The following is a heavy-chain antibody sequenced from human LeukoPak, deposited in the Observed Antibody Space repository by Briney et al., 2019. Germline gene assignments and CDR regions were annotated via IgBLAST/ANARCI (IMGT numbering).Heavy chain of an antibody. CDR3: ARDSGGYNWFDP. CDR2: IDYSGST. CDR1: GGSISSYY. V-gene: IGHV4-59*01. J-gene: IGHJ5*02. Sequence: KPSETLSLTCTVSGGSISSYYWSWIRQPPGKGLGWIGYIDYSGSTNYNPSLKSRVIISVDTSKNQFSLKLSSVTAADTAVYYCARDSGGYNWFDPWGQGTLVTVSS.